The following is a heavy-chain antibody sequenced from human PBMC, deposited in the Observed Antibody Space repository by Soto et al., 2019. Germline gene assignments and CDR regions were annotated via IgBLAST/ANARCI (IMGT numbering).Heavy chain of an antibody. V-gene: IGHV5-51*01. J-gene: IGHJ4*02. Sequence: PGESLKISCKGSGYSFTSYWIGWVLQMPWKGLEWMGIIHPGDSDTRYSPSFQGQVTISADKSISTAYLQWSSLKASDTAMYYCARIRNCSSTSCYSHYWGQGTLVTSPQ. CDR3: ARIRNCSSTSCYSHY. D-gene: IGHD2-2*01. CDR2: IHPGDSDT. CDR1: GYSFTSYW.